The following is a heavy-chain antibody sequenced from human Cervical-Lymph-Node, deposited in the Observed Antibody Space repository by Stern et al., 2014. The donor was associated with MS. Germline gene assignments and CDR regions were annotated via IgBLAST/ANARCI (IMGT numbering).Heavy chain of an antibody. J-gene: IGHJ6*02. V-gene: IGHV1-18*04. D-gene: IGHD2-2*01. CDR1: GYTFTSYG. CDR3: ARGDIVVVPAAPTYGMDV. Sequence: QVQLVQSGAEVKKPGASVKVSCEASGYTFTSYGISWVRQAPGQGLEWMGWISAYNGNTNYAQKLQGRVTMTTDTSTSTAYMELRSLRSDDTAVYYCARGDIVVVPAAPTYGMDVWGQGTTVTVSS. CDR2: ISAYNGNT.